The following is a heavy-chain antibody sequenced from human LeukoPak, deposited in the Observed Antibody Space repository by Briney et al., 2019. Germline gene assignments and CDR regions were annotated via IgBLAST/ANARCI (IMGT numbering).Heavy chain of an antibody. CDR3: ARLKVATHGTDV. CDR2: ISSSSSYI. J-gene: IGHJ6*04. V-gene: IGHV3-21*01. CDR1: GFTFSSYS. Sequence: GGSLRLSCAASGFTFSSYSMNWVRQAPGKGLEWVSSISSSSSYIYYADSVKGRFTISRDNAKNSLYLQMNSLRAEDTAVYYCARLKVATHGTDVWGKGTTVTVSS. D-gene: IGHD5-12*01.